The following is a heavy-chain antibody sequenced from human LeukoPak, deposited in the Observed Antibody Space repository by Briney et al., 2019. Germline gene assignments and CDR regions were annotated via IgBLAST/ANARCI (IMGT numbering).Heavy chain of an antibody. D-gene: IGHD2-2*01. CDR3: ARESFLRPPSQPHHYFFDY. CDR1: GFTFRDYA. J-gene: IGHJ4*02. Sequence: AGGSLRLSCSGSGFTFRDYAISWFRQAPGQGPEWVSFIRSNSFGGITQYAASVGGRFTISRDDFAAVAYLQMNSLNFDDTAIYYCARESFLRPPSQPHHYFFDYWGQGTLVTVSS. CDR2: IRSNSFGGIT. V-gene: IGHV3-49*03.